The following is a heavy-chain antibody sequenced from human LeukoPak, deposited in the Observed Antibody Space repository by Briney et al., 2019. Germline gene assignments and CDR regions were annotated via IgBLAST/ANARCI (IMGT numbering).Heavy chain of an antibody. Sequence: ASVKVSCEASGGTFSNYAITWVRQAPGQGLEWMGGSIPIFGTANYPQKFQGRVTITADESTSTAYMELSSLSSEDTAVYYCARDPAYSGSYSYFDYWGQGTLVTVSS. D-gene: IGHD1-26*01. V-gene: IGHV1-69*13. CDR2: SIPIFGTA. J-gene: IGHJ4*02. CDR1: GGTFSNYA. CDR3: ARDPAYSGSYSYFDY.